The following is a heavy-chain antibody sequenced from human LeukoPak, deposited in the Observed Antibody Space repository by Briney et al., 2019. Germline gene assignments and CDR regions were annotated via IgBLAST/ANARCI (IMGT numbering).Heavy chain of an antibody. J-gene: IGHJ3*02. V-gene: IGHV4-59*01. CDR3: ARQWMVRGVDDAFDI. D-gene: IGHD3-10*01. CDR2: IHSSGST. CDR1: GGSISTYY. Sequence: PSETLSLTCTDSGGSISTYYWSWIRQPPGKGPEWIGYIHSSGSTNYNPSLKSRVTLSVDTSKNQFSLRVNSVTAADTAVYYCARQWMVRGVDDAFDIWGQGTMVTVSS.